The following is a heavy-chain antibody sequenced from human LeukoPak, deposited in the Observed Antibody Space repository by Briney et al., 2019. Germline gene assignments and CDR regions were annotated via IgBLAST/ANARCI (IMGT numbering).Heavy chain of an antibody. CDR2: INPNSGGT. D-gene: IGHD3-9*01. J-gene: IGHJ4*02. V-gene: IGHV1-2*02. CDR3: ARDTYYDILTGYLVFDY. Sequence: ASVKVSCKASGYTFTGYYMHWVRQAPGQGLEWMGWINPNSGGTNYAQKFQGRVTMTRDTSISTAYMELSRLRSDDTAVYYCARDTYYDILTGYLVFDYWGQGTLVTVSS. CDR1: GYTFTGYY.